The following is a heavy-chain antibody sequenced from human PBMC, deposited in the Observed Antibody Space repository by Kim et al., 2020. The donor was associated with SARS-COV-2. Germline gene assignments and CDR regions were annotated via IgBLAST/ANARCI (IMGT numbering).Heavy chain of an antibody. J-gene: IGHJ4*02. CDR2: ISSSSSYI. Sequence: GGSLRLSCAASGFTFSSYSMNWVRQAPGKGLEWVSSISSSSSYIYYADSVKGRFTISRDNAKNSLYLQMNSLRAEDTAVYYCARDGYCTGGVCYQFDYWGQGTLVTVSS. D-gene: IGHD2-8*02. CDR3: ARDGYCTGGVCYQFDY. V-gene: IGHV3-21*01. CDR1: GFTFSSYS.